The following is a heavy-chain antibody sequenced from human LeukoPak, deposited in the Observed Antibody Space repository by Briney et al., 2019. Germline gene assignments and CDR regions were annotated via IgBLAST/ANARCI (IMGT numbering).Heavy chain of an antibody. V-gene: IGHV3-21*01. D-gene: IGHD6-13*01. CDR2: ISSSSSYI. Sequence: PGGSLRLSCAASGFTFSSYSMDWVRQAPGKGLEWVSSISSSSSYIYYADSVKGRFTISRDNAKNSLYLQMNSLRAEDTAVYYCARDSRPYGMDVWGQGTTVTVSS. J-gene: IGHJ6*02. CDR3: ARDSRPYGMDV. CDR1: GFTFSSYS.